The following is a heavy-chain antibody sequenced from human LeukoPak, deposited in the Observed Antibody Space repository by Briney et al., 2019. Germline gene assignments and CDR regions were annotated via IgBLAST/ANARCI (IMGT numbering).Heavy chain of an antibody. CDR1: GGSISSYY. V-gene: IGHV4-59*01. Sequence: SETLSLTRTVSGGSISSYYWSWIRQPPGKGLEWIGYIYYSGSTNYNPSLKSRVTISVDTSKNQFSLKLSSVTAADTAVYYCARDNWNYGSSMDVWGQGTTVTVSS. D-gene: IGHD1-7*01. CDR2: IYYSGST. CDR3: ARDNWNYGSSMDV. J-gene: IGHJ6*02.